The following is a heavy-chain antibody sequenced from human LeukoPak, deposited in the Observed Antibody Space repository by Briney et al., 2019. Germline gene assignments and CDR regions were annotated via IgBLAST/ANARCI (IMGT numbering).Heavy chain of an antibody. CDR1: GGSISSYY. CDR3: ARRCSSTSCSFDY. D-gene: IGHD2-2*01. CDR2: IYYSGST. Sequence: SETLSLTCTVSGGSISSYYWSWIRQPPGNGLEWIGYIYYSGSTNYNPSLKSRVTISVDTSKNQFSLKLSSVTAADTAVYYCARRCSSTSCSFDYWGQGTLVTVSS. V-gene: IGHV4-59*08. J-gene: IGHJ4*02.